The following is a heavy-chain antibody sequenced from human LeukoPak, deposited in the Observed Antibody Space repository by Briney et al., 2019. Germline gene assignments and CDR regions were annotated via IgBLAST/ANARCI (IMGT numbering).Heavy chain of an antibody. CDR3: ARQGFYDSRGYYCFSFDY. Sequence: SETLSLTCTVSGDSISSYYWSWIRQSPGKGLEWIGYIYYSGSTNYNPSLKSRVTMSVDTSKKQFSLKLSSVTAADTAVYYCARQGFYDSRGYYCFSFDYWGPGTLVTVSS. V-gene: IGHV4-59*08. J-gene: IGHJ4*02. CDR1: GDSISSYY. CDR2: IYYSGST. D-gene: IGHD3-22*01.